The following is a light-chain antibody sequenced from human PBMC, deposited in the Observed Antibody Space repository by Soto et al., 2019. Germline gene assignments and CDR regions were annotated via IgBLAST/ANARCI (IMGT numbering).Light chain of an antibody. CDR3: QQYGSSGT. J-gene: IGKJ1*01. CDR2: DAS. CDR1: QSVSSY. Sequence: EIVLTQFPATLFFSPGERATPSCRASQSVSSYLAWYQQKPGQAPRLLIYDASNRATGIPARFSGSGSGTDFTLTISSLEPEDFAVYYCQQYGSSGTFGQGTKVDIK. V-gene: IGKV3-11*01.